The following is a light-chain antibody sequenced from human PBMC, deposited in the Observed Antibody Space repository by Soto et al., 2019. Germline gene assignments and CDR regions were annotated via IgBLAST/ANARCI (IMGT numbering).Light chain of an antibody. CDR3: QQYYSTPLT. V-gene: IGKV4-1*01. CDR1: QSVLYSSNNKNY. Sequence: DIVMTQSPDSLAVSLGERATINCKSSQSVLYSSNNKNYLXXXXXXXXQPPKLLIYWASTRESGVPDRFSGSGSGTDFTLTISSLQAEDVAVYYCQQYYSTPLTFGQGTKVEIK. J-gene: IGKJ1*01. CDR2: WAS.